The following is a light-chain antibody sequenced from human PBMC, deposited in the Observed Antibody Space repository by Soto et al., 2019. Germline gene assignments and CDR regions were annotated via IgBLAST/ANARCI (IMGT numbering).Light chain of an antibody. CDR2: RAS. Sequence: EIVMTQSPATLAVSPGDTATLSCRASQSLGGNLAWYQQKPGQAPRLLIFRASSRATGVPARFSASGSGTEFTLTISGLQSEDFAVYYCQHYGGSFIFGPGTKVDFK. CDR3: QHYGGSFI. V-gene: IGKV3-15*01. J-gene: IGKJ3*01. CDR1: QSLGGN.